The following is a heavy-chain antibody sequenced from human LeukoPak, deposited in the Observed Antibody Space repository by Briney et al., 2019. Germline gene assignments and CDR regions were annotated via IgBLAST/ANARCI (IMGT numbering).Heavy chain of an antibody. CDR3: ARVDHYDFWVFP. CDR2: VHYSGSI. Sequence: SETLSLTRTVFGGSISSSSYYWAWIRQPPGKGLEWIGSVHYSGSIYYNPSLKSRATLSLDTSKNQFSLRLSSVTAADTAVYYCARVDHYDFWVFPWGQGTLVTVSS. V-gene: IGHV4-39*07. D-gene: IGHD3-3*01. J-gene: IGHJ5*02. CDR1: GGSISSSSYY.